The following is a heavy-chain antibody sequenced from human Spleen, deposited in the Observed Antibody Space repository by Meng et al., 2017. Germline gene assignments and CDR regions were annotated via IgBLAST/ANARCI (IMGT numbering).Heavy chain of an antibody. CDR3: ARHVSTAMVVVGDAFDI. V-gene: IGHV3-20*04. Sequence: GGSLRLSCAASGFTFDDYGMSWVRQAPGKGLEWVSGINWNGGSTGYADSVKGRFTISRDNAKNSLYLQMNSLRAEDTALYYCARHVSTAMVVVGDAFDIWGQGTMVTVSS. D-gene: IGHD5-18*01. CDR2: INWNGGST. CDR1: GFTFDDYG. J-gene: IGHJ3*02.